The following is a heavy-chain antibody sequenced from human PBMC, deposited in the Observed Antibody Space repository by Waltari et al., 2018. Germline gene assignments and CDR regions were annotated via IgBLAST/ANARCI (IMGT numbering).Heavy chain of an antibody. CDR2: IRSTGNTI. Sequence: EVQLAESGGALVKPGGFLRLSCAASGFTFRSYEMILVRRVPGKGLEWVSYIRSTGNTIYYADSVQGRFTSSRDNAKNSLYLQMDSLRAEDTGIYYCARDSGSASFYLDHWGQGTLVTVSS. J-gene: IGHJ4*02. D-gene: IGHD5-12*01. V-gene: IGHV3-48*03. CDR3: ARDSGSASFYLDH. CDR1: GFTFRSYE.